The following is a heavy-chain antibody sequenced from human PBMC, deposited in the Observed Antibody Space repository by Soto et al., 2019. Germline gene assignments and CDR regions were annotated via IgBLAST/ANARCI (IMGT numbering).Heavy chain of an antibody. J-gene: IGHJ4*02. CDR1: GGSISSGDYY. Sequence: QVQLQESGPGLVKPSQTLSLTCTVSGGSISSGDYYWSWIRQPPGKGLEWIGYIYYSGSTYYNPSLNIRVTISVDTSKNHFSLKLSSVTAADTAVYYCARDVRGSYFDYWGQGTLVTVSS. V-gene: IGHV4-30-4*01. D-gene: IGHD3-16*01. CDR2: IYYSGST. CDR3: ARDVRGSYFDY.